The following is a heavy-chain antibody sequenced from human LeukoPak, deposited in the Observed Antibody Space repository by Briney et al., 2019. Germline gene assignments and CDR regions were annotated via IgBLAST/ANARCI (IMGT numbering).Heavy chain of an antibody. J-gene: IGHJ4*02. D-gene: IGHD6-13*01. CDR2: ISSSSSTI. Sequence: GGSLRLSCAASGFTFSSYSMNWVRQAPGKGLEWVSYISSSSSTIYYADSVKGRFTISRDNAKNSLYLQMNSLRAEDTAVYYCARSVGGSSWYYPVSDWGQGPLVTVSS. V-gene: IGHV3-48*01. CDR3: ARSVGGSSWYYPVSD. CDR1: GFTFSSYS.